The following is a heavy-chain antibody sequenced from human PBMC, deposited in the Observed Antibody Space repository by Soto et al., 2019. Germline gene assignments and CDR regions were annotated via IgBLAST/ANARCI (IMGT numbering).Heavy chain of an antibody. CDR1: GFTFSSYA. V-gene: IGHV3-30-3*01. J-gene: IGHJ4*02. CDR3: ARDKSPYSSGWHNRHFDY. CDR2: ISYDGSNK. Sequence: QVQLVESGGGVVQPGRSLRLSCAASGFTFSSYAMHWVRQAPGKGLEWVAVISYDGSNKYYADSVKGRVTISRDNSKNKLNMQMNRLRAEDTAVYYCARDKSPYSSGWHNRHFDYWGQGTLVTVSS. D-gene: IGHD6-19*01.